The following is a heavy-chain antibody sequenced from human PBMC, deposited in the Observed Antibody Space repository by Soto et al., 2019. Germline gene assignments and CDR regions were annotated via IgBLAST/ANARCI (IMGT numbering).Heavy chain of an antibody. CDR3: AKEELEVALFAY. CDR1: GFTFSSYA. V-gene: IGHV3-23*01. Sequence: EVQLLESGGGLVQPGGSLRLSCAASGFTFSSYARSWVRQAPGKGLEWVSAISGSGGSTYYADSVKGRFTISRDNSKNPLYLQMNSLRAEVAAVYYCAKEELEVALFAYWGHGTQVTVSS. D-gene: IGHD1-1*01. J-gene: IGHJ4*01. CDR2: ISGSGGST.